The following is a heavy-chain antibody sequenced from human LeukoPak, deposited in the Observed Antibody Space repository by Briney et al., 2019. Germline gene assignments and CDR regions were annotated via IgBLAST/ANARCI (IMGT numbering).Heavy chain of an antibody. J-gene: IGHJ2*01. Sequence: GGSLRLSCAASGFTFSSYGMSWVRQAPGKGLEWVSAISGSGGSTYYADSVKGRFTISRDNAKNSLYLQMNSLRAEDTAVYYCARASMRGWYFDLWGRGTLVTVSS. CDR1: GFTFSSYG. V-gene: IGHV3-23*01. CDR3: ARASMRGWYFDL. CDR2: ISGSGGST.